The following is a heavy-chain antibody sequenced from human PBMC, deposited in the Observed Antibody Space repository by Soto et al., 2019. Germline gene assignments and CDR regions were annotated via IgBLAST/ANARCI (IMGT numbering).Heavy chain of an antibody. V-gene: IGHV1-69*13. J-gene: IGHJ3*02. CDR1: GGTFSSYA. CDR2: IIPIFGTA. CDR3: ARDGIEGMITFGAVCPSDAFDI. D-gene: IGHD3-16*01. Sequence: SVKVSCKASGGTFSSYAISWVRQAPGQGLEWMGGIIPIFGTANYAQKFQGRVTITADESTSTAYMELSSLRSEDTAVYYCARDGIEGMITFGAVCPSDAFDIWRQRTMVTVSS.